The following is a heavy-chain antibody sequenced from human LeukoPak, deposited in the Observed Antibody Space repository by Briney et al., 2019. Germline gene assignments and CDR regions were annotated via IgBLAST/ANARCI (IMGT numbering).Heavy chain of an antibody. CDR2: VYPDDSDT. Sequence: GESLKISCTASGYRFSDSWIGWVRQKPGKGLEWMGIVYPDDSDTRYSPSFQGQVTISADKSINTAYLSWSSLKASDTAMFYCAQLDYAGSELVDFWGPGTLVTVSS. J-gene: IGHJ4*02. CDR1: GYRFSDSW. CDR3: AQLDYAGSELVDF. D-gene: IGHD1-1*01. V-gene: IGHV5-51*01.